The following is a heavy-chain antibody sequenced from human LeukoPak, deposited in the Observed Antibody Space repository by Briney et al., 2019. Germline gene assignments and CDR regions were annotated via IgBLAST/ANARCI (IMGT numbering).Heavy chain of an antibody. CDR2: ISPYNGNT. CDR1: GYTFTSYG. J-gene: IGHJ5*02. CDR3: ARISSITVVRGVIRWFDP. D-gene: IGHD3-10*01. V-gene: IGHV1-18*01. Sequence: ASVKVSCKASGYTFTSYGISWVRQAPGQGLEWMGWISPYNGNTNYAQKLQGRVTMTTDTSTSTAYMELRSLRSDDTAVYYCARISSITVVRGVIRWFDPWGQGTLVTVSS.